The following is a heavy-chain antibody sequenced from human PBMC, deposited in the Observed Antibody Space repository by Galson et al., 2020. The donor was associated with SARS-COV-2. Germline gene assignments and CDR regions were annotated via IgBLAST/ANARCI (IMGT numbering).Heavy chain of an antibody. V-gene: IGHV5-51*01. Sequence: GESLKISCKGSGYSFTSYWIGWVRQMPGKGLEWMGIIYPGDSDTRYSPSFQGQVTISADKSISTAYLQWSSLKASDTAMYYCARSSTYYDFWSGYSSFDYWGQGTLVTVSS. CDR1: GYSFTSYW. CDR3: ARSSTYYDFWSGYSSFDY. J-gene: IGHJ4*02. CDR2: IYPGDSDT. D-gene: IGHD3-3*01.